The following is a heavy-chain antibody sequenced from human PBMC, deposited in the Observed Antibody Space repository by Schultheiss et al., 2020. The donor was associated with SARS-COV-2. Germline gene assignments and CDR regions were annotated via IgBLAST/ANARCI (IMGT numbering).Heavy chain of an antibody. CDR1: GFTFSSYG. J-gene: IGHJ4*02. CDR3: AKENTYYYDSSGSLDY. D-gene: IGHD3-22*01. Sequence: GGSLRLSCAASGFTFSSYGMHWVRQAPGKGLEWVAVISYDGSNKYYADSVKGRFTISRDNSKNTLYLQMNSLRAEDTAVYYCAKENTYYYDSSGSLDYWGQGTLVTVSS. V-gene: IGHV3-30*18. CDR2: ISYDGSNK.